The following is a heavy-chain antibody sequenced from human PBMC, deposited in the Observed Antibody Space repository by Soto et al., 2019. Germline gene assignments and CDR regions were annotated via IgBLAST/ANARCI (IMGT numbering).Heavy chain of an antibody. V-gene: IGHV3-23*01. D-gene: IGHD3-3*01. CDR2: ISGGGDST. Sequence: EVQLLESGGGLVQPGGSLRLSCAASEFTFSSYAMSWVRQAPGKGLEWVSAISGGGDSTYYADSVKGRFTISRDNSKNTLYLQMNSLRAEDTAVYYCAKVRFTIFGREPFDYWGQGTLVTVSS. CDR1: EFTFSSYA. J-gene: IGHJ4*02. CDR3: AKVRFTIFGREPFDY.